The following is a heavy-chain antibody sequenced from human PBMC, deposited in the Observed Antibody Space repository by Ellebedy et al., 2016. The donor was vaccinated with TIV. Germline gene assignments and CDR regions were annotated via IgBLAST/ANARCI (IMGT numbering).Heavy chain of an antibody. CDR1: GFTLSSHT. J-gene: IGHJ3*02. V-gene: IGHV3-21*01. D-gene: IGHD6-13*01. Sequence: GGSLRLXXAVSGFTLSSHTMNWVRQAPGKGLEWVSSIYSSGNFIYYGDSVKGRFTISRDTAKNSLYLQMDSLTVGDTAVYCCAKVGSGWSLDIWGQGTMVSVSS. CDR2: IYSSGNFI. CDR3: AKVGSGWSLDI.